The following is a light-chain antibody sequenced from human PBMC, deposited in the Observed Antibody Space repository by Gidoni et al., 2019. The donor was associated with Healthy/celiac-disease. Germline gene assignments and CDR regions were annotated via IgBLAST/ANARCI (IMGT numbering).Light chain of an antibody. Sequence: EIELTQSPATLSLSPGDRATLSCRASQSVSSYLAWYQQKPGQAPRLLIYDASNRATGIPARFSGSGSGTDFTLTISSLEPEDFAVYYCQQRSNWPPSITFGQGTRLEIK. V-gene: IGKV3-11*01. CDR1: QSVSSY. CDR2: DAS. J-gene: IGKJ5*01. CDR3: QQRSNWPPSIT.